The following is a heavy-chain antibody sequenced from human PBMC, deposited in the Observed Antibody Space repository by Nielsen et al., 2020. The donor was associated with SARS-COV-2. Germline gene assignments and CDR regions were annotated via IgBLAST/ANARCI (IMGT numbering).Heavy chain of an antibody. CDR2: IYYSGRT. Sequence: WIRQPPGKGLEWIGYIYYSGRTSYNPSLKSRVTISLDTTKNQFSLKVTYVTAADTAVYYCARDRRDLVPDYYLDQSFYGLDVWGQGTTVTVSS. J-gene: IGHJ6*02. V-gene: IGHV4-59*01. CDR3: ARDRRDLVPDYYLDQSFYGLDV. D-gene: IGHD3-9*01.